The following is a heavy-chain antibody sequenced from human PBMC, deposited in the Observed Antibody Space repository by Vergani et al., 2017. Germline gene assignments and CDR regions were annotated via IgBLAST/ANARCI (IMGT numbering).Heavy chain of an antibody. CDR1: GFTFSSYA. J-gene: IGHJ6*03. D-gene: IGHD4-11*01. CDR2: ISDGGTNT. V-gene: IGHV3-23*01. CDR3: AKGSKYINYYYYDMDG. Sequence: EVQLLVSGGGLVQPGGSLRLSCAASGFTFSSYATDWVRQAPGKGLEWVSGISDGGTNTYYAASVKSRFIISRDNSKNTLYLQMNSLRAEDTAVYYCAKGSKYINYYYYDMDGWGKGTPVTVSS.